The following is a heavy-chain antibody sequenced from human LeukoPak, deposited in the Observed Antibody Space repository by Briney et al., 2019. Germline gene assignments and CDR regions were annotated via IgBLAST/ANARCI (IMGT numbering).Heavy chain of an antibody. CDR3: ALSAVPSRYYFDY. V-gene: IGHV1-46*01. CDR2: INPSGGST. CDR1: GYTFTSYY. D-gene: IGHD4-17*01. Sequence: SVKVSCKASGYTFTSYYMHWVRQAPGQGLEWMGIINPSGGSTSYAQKFQGRVTMTRDTSTSTDYMELSSLRSEDTAVYYCALSAVPSRYYFDYWGQGTLVTVSS. J-gene: IGHJ4*02.